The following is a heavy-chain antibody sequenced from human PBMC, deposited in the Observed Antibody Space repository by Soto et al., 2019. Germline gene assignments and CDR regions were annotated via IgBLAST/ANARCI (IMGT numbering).Heavy chain of an antibody. V-gene: IGHV6-1*01. D-gene: IGHD3-3*01. CDR3: ARAGVTFFGLVPHFDY. CDR2: TIYKSKWCN. CDR1: GDSVSSNSAA. J-gene: IGHJ4*02. Sequence: TLSLTCAISGDSVSSNSAAWNWVRLSPSRGLEWLGRTIYKSKWCNDYALSVKSRITINPDTSKNRFSLQLNSVTPEDTAVYYCARAGVTFFGLVPHFDYWGQGTLVTVSS.